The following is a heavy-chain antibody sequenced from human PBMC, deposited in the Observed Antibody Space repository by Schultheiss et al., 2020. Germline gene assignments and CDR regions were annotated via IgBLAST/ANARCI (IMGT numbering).Heavy chain of an antibody. V-gene: IGHV3-48*02. J-gene: IGHJ5*02. CDR2: ISSSSSTI. Sequence: GGSLRLSCAASGFTLKDYHMNWVRQAPGKGLEWVSYISSSSSTIYYADSVKGRFTISRDNAKNSLYLQMNSLRDEDTAVYYCARDGENCGGDCYTWFDPWGQGTLVTVSS. D-gene: IGHD2-21*02. CDR1: GFTLKDYH. CDR3: ARDGENCGGDCYTWFDP.